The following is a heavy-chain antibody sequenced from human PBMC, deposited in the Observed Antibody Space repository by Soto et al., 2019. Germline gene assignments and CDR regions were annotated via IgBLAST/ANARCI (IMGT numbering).Heavy chain of an antibody. CDR2: ISSSISYI. CDR3: ARNGAGGLNFYYYMDV. D-gene: IGHD1-1*01. Sequence: EVQLVESGGGLVKPGGSLRLSCVVSGFTFSSYSMNWVRQAPGKGLEWVSSISSSISYIYYADSVKGRFTISRDNAKNSLYLQMNRLRAEDTAVYYCARNGAGGLNFYYYMDVWGKVSTFTVS. J-gene: IGHJ6*03. CDR1: GFTFSSYS. V-gene: IGHV3-21*01.